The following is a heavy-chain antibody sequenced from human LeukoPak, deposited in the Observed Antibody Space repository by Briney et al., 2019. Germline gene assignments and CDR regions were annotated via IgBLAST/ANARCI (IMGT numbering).Heavy chain of an antibody. CDR2: ISYDGSNK. D-gene: IGHD3-16*02. V-gene: IGHV3-30*03. J-gene: IGHJ4*02. CDR1: GFTFSSYG. Sequence: GGSLRLSCAASGFTFSSYGMHWVRQAPGKGLEWVAVISYDGSNKYYADSVKGRFTISRDNSKNTLYLQMNSLRAEDTAVYYCARDILRLGELSFLYWGQGTLVTVSS. CDR3: ARDILRLGELSFLY.